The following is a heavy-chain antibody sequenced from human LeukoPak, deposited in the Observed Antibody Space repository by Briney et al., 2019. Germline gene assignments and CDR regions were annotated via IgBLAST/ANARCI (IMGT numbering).Heavy chain of an antibody. J-gene: IGHJ6*03. CDR3: ARVPIPASSSSWYGNYYYYYMDV. V-gene: IGHV1-18*04. CDR1: GYSFTDYF. Sequence: ATVKVSCKASGYSFTDYFIHWVRQAPGQGLEWMGWISAYNGNTNYAQKLQGRVTMTTDTSTSTAYMELRSPRSDDTAVYYCARVPIPASSSSWYGNYYYYYMDVWGKGTTVTVSS. CDR2: ISAYNGNT. D-gene: IGHD6-13*01.